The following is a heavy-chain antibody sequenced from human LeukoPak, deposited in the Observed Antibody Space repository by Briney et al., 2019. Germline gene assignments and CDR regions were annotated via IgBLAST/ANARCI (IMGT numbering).Heavy chain of an antibody. CDR2: ISGYNGNT. Sequence: GASVKVSCKASGYTFTNYGISWVRQAPGQGLEWMGWISGYNGNTNYAQELQGRVTMTTDTSTNTAYMELRSLRSDDTAVYYCARGPGSYDFWTDNWFDPWGQGTLVTVSS. CDR3: ARGPGSYDFWTDNWFDP. CDR1: GYTFTNYG. V-gene: IGHV1-18*01. J-gene: IGHJ5*02. D-gene: IGHD3-3*01.